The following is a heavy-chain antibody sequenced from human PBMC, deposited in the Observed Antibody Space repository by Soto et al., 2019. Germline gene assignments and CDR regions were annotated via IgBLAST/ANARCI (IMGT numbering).Heavy chain of an antibody. CDR1: GFTFSSYS. CDR2: ISSSSSYI. Sequence: EVQLVESGGGLVKPGGSPRLSCAASGFTFSSYSMNWVRQAPGKGLEWVSSISSSSSYIYYADSVKGRFTISRDNAKNSLYLQMNSLRAEDTAVYYCARGMAFDAFDIWGQGTMVTVSS. CDR3: ARGMAFDAFDI. J-gene: IGHJ3*02. V-gene: IGHV3-21*01.